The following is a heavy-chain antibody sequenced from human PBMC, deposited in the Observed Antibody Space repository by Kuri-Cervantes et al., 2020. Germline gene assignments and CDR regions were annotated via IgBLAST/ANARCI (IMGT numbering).Heavy chain of an antibody. CDR3: ARDWGYCSGGSCYNSDY. D-gene: IGHD2-15*01. V-gene: IGHV3-19*01. Sequence: GESLKISCAASGFTFSNGGMNWVRQAPGKGLEWVSGVSWNGSRTHYVDSVKGRFTISRDNAKNSLYLQMNSLRAEDTAVYYCARDWGYCSGGSCYNSDYWGQGTLVTVSS. CDR1: GFTFSNGG. CDR2: VSWNGSRT. J-gene: IGHJ4*02.